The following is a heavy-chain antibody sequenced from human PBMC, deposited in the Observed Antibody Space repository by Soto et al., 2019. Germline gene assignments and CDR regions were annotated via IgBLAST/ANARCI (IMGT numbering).Heavy chain of an antibody. D-gene: IGHD3-22*01. V-gene: IGHV1-18*01. J-gene: IGHJ3*02. Sequence: ASVKVSCKASGYTFTSYGISWVRQAPGQGLEWMGWISAYNGNTNYAQKLQGRVTMTTDTSTSTAYMELRSLRSDDTAVYYCARDGSAYDDSSGYWYDAFDIWGQGTMVTVSS. CDR2: ISAYNGNT. CDR1: GYTFTSYG. CDR3: ARDGSAYDDSSGYWYDAFDI.